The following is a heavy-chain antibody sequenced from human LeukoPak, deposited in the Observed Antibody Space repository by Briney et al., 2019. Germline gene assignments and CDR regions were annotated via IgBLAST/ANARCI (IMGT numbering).Heavy chain of an antibody. CDR3: ARTYSNYMDWFDP. D-gene: IGHD4-11*01. V-gene: IGHV4-39*01. Sequence: SETLSLTCTVSGGSISSYYWGWIRQPPGKGLEWIGSIYYSGSTYYNPSLKSRVTISVDTSKNQFSLKLSSVTAADTAVYYCARTYSNYMDWFDPWGQGTLVTVSS. J-gene: IGHJ5*02. CDR1: GGSISSYY. CDR2: IYYSGST.